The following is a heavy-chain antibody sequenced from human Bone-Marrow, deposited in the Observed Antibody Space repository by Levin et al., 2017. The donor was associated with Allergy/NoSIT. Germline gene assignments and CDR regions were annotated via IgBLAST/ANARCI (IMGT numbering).Heavy chain of an antibody. D-gene: IGHD3-16*01. J-gene: IGHJ6*02. V-gene: IGHV4-61*01. CDR1: GGSVSSGSYY. Sequence: PSETLSLTCTVSGGSVSSGSYYWSWIRQPPGKGLEWIGYIYYSGSTNYNPSLKSRVTISVDTSKNQFSLKLSSVTAADTAVYYCAREAYVWGSAHYYYGMDVWGQGTTVTVSS. CDR3: AREAYVWGSAHYYYGMDV. CDR2: IYYSGST.